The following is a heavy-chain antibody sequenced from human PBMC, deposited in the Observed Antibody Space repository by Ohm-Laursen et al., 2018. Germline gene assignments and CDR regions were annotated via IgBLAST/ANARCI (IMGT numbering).Heavy chain of an antibody. D-gene: IGHD1-26*01. CDR3: ARVERSGSLDY. V-gene: IGHV4-59*12. CDR1: GGSISSYY. CDR2: IYYSGST. J-gene: IGHJ4*02. Sequence: TLSLTCTVSGGSISSYYWSWIRQPPGKGLEWIGYIYYSGSTNYNPSLKSRVTISVDTSKNQFSLKLSSVTAADTAVYYCARVERSGSLDYWGQGTLVTVSS.